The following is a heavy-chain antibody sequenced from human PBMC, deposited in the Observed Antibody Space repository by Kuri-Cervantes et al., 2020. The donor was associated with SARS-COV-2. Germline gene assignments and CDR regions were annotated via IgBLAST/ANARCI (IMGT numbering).Heavy chain of an antibody. D-gene: IGHD1-1*01. V-gene: IGHV3-48*01. CDR3: SGGGEDAVQENRNWFEP. CDR1: GFTFHTYS. Sequence: GGSLRLSCAASGFTFHTYSMDWVRQAPGKGLEWLAYISKGSDTIYYADSVRGRFTISRDNVQKSLFLQMNSLRADDTAVYYCSGGGEDAVQENRNWFEPWGQGTQVTVSS. J-gene: IGHJ5*02. CDR2: ISKGSDTI.